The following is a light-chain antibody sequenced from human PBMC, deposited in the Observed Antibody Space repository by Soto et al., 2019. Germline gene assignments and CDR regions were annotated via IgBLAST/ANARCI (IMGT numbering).Light chain of an antibody. CDR1: QSVRNY. CDR2: DAS. J-gene: IGKJ4*01. CDR3: QQRSSWSGIT. V-gene: IGKV3-11*01. Sequence: EIVLTQSPATLSLSPGERATLSCRASQSVRNYLAWYQQKPGQAPRLLIYDASNRATGIPARFSGSGSGTDFTLTISSLEPEDFAVYYCQQRSSWSGITFGGGTRVE.